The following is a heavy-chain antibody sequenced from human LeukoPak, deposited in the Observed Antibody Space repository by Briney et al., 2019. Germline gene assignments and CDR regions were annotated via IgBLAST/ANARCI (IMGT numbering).Heavy chain of an antibody. J-gene: IGHJ4*02. CDR2: TYTSGST. D-gene: IGHD3-10*01. CDR3: ARGALLKYGSGSYYNPFDY. Sequence: SETLSLTCTVSGGSISSYYWGWIRQPAGKGLEGIGRTYTSGSTNYNPSLKSRVTISVDTSKNQFSLKLSSVTAADTAVYYCARGALLKYGSGSYYNPFDYWGQGTLVTVSS. CDR1: GGSISSYY. V-gene: IGHV4-4*07.